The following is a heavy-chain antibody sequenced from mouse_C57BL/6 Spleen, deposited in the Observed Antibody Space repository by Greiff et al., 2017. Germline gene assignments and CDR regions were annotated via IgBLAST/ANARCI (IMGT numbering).Heavy chain of an antibody. CDR3: ARFMGTVGYFGV. D-gene: IGHD2-14*01. V-gene: IGHV1-55*01. CDR1: GYTFTGYW. CDR2: IYPGSGST. Sequence: QVQLQQPGAELVKPGASVKMSCKASGYTFTGYWITWVKQRPGQGLEWIGDIYPGSGSTDYNEKFKSKATLTVDTSSSTAYMQLSRLTSEDSAVYVCARFMGTVGYFGVWGTGTTVTVSS. J-gene: IGHJ1*03.